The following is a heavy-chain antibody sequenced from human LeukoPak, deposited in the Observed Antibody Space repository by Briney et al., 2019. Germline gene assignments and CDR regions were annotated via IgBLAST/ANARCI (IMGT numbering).Heavy chain of an antibody. CDR2: IYYSGST. D-gene: IGHD6-13*01. CDR1: GGSISSGDYY. V-gene: IGHV4-30-4*08. J-gene: IGHJ4*02. Sequence: PSETLSLTCTVSGGSISSGDYYWSWIRQPPGKGLEWIGYIYYSGSTYYNPSLKSRVTISVDKSKNQFSLKLSSVTAADTAVYYCASGDAAAAAYYFDYWGQGTLVTVSS. CDR3: ASGDAAAAAYYFDY.